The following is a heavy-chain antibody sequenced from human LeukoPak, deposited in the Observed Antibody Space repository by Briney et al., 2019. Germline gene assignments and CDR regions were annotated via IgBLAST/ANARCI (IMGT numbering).Heavy chain of an antibody. CDR2: ISYDGSNK. D-gene: IGHD3-9*01. Sequence: GGSLRLSCAASGFTFSSYGMHWVRQAPGKGLEWVAVISYDGSNKYYADSVKGRFTISRDNSKNSLYLQMNSLRAEDTAVYYCARATDILRYFDWSPWYYGMDVWGQGTTVTVSS. J-gene: IGHJ6*02. CDR1: GFTFSSYG. CDR3: ARATDILRYFDWSPWYYGMDV. V-gene: IGHV3-30*03.